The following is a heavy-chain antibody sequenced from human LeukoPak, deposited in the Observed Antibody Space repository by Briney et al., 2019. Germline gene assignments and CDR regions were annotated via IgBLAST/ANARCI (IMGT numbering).Heavy chain of an antibody. J-gene: IGHJ6*02. CDR1: GGTFSSYA. CDR3: ASKPGTTVTTNDYYYGMDV. V-gene: IGHV1-69*04. Sequence: ASVKVSCKASGGTFSSYAISWVRQAPGQGLEWMGRIIPILGIANYAQKFQGRVTITADKSTSTAYMEPSSLRSEDTAVYYCASKPGTTVTTNDYYYGMDVWGQGTTVTVSS. CDR2: IIPILGIA. D-gene: IGHD4-4*01.